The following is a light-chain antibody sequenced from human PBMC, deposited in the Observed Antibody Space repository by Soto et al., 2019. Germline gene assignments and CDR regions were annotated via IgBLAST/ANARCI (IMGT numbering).Light chain of an antibody. Sequence: QSALTQPASVSGSPGQSITISCTGTSSDVGGYNYVSWYQQHPGKAPKLMIYDVSNRPSGVSYRFSGSKSGTTASLTISGLRAEAEADYDCSSYAGSSTLVVFGGGTKLTVL. J-gene: IGLJ2*01. CDR1: SSDVGGYNY. V-gene: IGLV2-14*01. CDR3: SSYAGSSTLVV. CDR2: DVS.